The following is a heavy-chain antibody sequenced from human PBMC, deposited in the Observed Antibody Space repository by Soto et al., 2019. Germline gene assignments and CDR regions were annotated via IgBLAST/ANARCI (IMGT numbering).Heavy chain of an antibody. V-gene: IGHV2-5*02. CDR1: GFSLSTSGVG. D-gene: IGHD3-16*02. Sequence: GPTLVNPTQTLTLTCTFSGFSLSTSGVGVGWIRQPPGKALEWLALIYWDDDKRYSPSLKSRLTITKDTSKNQVVLTMTNMDPVDTATYYCAHSQNYDYIWGSYRRYYYMDVWGKGTTVTVSS. CDR2: IYWDDDK. J-gene: IGHJ6*03. CDR3: AHSQNYDYIWGSYRRYYYMDV.